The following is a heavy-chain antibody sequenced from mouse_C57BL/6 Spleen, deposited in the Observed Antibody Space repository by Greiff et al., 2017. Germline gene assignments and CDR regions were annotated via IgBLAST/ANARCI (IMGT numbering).Heavy chain of an antibody. V-gene: IGHV3-6*01. J-gene: IGHJ4*01. CDR1: GYSITSGYY. CDR2: ISYDGSN. D-gene: IGHD1-1*02. CDR3: ARIARVDYAMDY. Sequence: ESGPGLVKPSQSLSLTCSVTGYSITSGYYWHWIRQFPGNKLEWMGYISYDGSNNYNPSLKNRIPTTRDTAKHQFFLKLNSVTTEDTATYYCARIARVDYAMDYWGQGTSVTVSS.